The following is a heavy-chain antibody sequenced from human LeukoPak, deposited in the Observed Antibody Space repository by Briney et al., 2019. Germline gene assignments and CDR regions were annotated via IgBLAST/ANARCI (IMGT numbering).Heavy chain of an antibody. J-gene: IGHJ4*02. CDR1: GFTFSDYY. V-gene: IGHV3-11*04. CDR3: ARRRGDDILTGYYPYYFDY. CDR2: ISGDATII. D-gene: IGHD3-9*01. Sequence: PGGSLRLSCAASGFTFSDYYMSWIRQAPGKGLEWVSYISGDATIIYYADSVKGRFTISRDNAKNSLYLQMNSLRAEDTAVYYCARRRGDDILTGYYPYYFDYWGQGTLVTVSS.